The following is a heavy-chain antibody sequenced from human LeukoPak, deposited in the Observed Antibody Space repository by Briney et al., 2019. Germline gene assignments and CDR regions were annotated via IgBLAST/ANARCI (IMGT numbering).Heavy chain of an antibody. J-gene: IGHJ5*02. CDR3: ATSREYYDILTGYYPDNWFDP. D-gene: IGHD3-9*01. V-gene: IGHV1-2*02. Sequence: ASVKVSCKASGYTFTGYYMHWVRQAPGQGLEWMGWINPNSGGTNYAQKFQGRVTMTRDTSISTVYMELSSLRSEDTAVYYCATSREYYDILTGYYPDNWFDPWGQGTLVTVSS. CDR2: INPNSGGT. CDR1: GYTFTGYY.